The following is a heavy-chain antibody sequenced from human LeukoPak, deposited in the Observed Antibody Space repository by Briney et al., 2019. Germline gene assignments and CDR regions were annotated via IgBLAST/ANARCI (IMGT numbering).Heavy chain of an antibody. CDR1: GFTFHDNA. CDR2: ISGDGGRT. V-gene: IGHV3-43*02. Sequence: GGSLRLSCAASGFTFHDNAMHWVRQAPGKGLEWVSLISGDGGRTYNADSVKGRFTISRDNSKSSLYLQKNSLRTEDTALYYCAKDRGIAAAYCYFDLWGRGTLVTVSS. J-gene: IGHJ2*01. D-gene: IGHD6-13*01. CDR3: AKDRGIAAAYCYFDL.